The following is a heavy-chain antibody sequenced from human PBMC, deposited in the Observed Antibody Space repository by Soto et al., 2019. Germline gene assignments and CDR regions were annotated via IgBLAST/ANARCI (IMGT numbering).Heavy chain of an antibody. J-gene: IGHJ6*02. D-gene: IGHD3-10*01. V-gene: IGHV3-33*01. CDR2: IWYDGSKK. Sequence: QVHLVESGGGVVQSGGSLRLSCAASGIKFSSYSMHWVRQAPGKGLEWVAVIWYDGSKKYYVDSVKGRFTISRDNSNNTLYLQMNSLRAEDTGVYYCARELLYGSGSRNFHYYGMDVWGQGTTVTVSS. CDR1: GIKFSSYS. CDR3: ARELLYGSGSRNFHYYGMDV.